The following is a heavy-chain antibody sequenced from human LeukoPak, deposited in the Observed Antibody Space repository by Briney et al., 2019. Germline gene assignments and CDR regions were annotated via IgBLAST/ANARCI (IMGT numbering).Heavy chain of an antibody. D-gene: IGHD1-26*01. Sequence: GGSLRLSCAASGFTFSSYAMSWVRQAPGKGLEWVSSISSSSSYIYYADSVKGRFTISRDNAKNSLYLQMNSLRAEDTAVYYCARRDGIEWELYDGAFDIWGQGTMVTVSS. CDR2: ISSSSSYI. V-gene: IGHV3-21*01. J-gene: IGHJ3*02. CDR1: GFTFSSYA. CDR3: ARRDGIEWELYDGAFDI.